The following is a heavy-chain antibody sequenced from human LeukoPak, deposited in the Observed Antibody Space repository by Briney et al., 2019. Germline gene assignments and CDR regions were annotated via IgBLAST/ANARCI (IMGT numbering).Heavy chain of an antibody. Sequence: GASVKVSCKASGGTFSSYAISWVRQAPGQGLEWMRWISAYNGNTNYAQKLQGRVTMTTDTSTSTAYMELRSLRSDDTAVYYCASSDILTGYYDYWGQGTLVTVSS. CDR1: GGTFSSYA. D-gene: IGHD3-9*01. CDR3: ASSDILTGYYDY. CDR2: ISAYNGNT. V-gene: IGHV1-18*01. J-gene: IGHJ4*02.